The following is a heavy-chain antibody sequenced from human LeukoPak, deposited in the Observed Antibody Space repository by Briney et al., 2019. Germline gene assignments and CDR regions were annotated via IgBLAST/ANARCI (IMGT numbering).Heavy chain of an antibody. D-gene: IGHD4-17*01. J-gene: IGHJ5*02. V-gene: IGHV3-20*04. CDR2: INWNGGST. CDR1: GFTFDDYG. Sequence: GGSLRLSCAAPGFTFDDYGMSWVRQAPGKGLEWDSGINWNGGSTGYADSVEGRFTISRDNAKNSLYLQMNSLRAEDTALYYCARDGPRDYGEYFDPWGQGTLVTVSS. CDR3: ARDGPRDYGEYFDP.